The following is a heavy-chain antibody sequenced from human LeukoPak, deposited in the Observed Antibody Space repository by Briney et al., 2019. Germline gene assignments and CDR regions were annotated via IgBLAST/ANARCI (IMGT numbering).Heavy chain of an antibody. J-gene: IGHJ4*02. CDR1: GFTFSSYA. CDR2: ISGSGGST. D-gene: IGHD2-15*01. Sequence: GGSLRLSCAASGFTFSSYAMSWVRQAPGKGLEWVSAISGSGGSTYYADSVKGRLTISRDNSKNTLYLQMNSLRAEDTAVYYCAKESGGRYCSGGSCYPVDYWGQGTLVTVSS. CDR3: AKESGGRYCSGGSCYPVDY. V-gene: IGHV3-23*01.